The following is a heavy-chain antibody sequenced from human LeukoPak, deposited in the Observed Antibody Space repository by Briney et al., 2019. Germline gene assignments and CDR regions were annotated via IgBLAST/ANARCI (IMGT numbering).Heavy chain of an antibody. V-gene: IGHV1-18*01. CDR3: ARDLGIGYYYDRANAFDI. Sequence: GASVKVSCKASGYTFTSYGISWVRQAPGQGLEWMGWISAYNGNANYAQKLQGRVTMTTDTSTSTAYMELRSLRSDDTAVYYCARDLGIGYYYDRANAFDIWGQGTMVTVSS. J-gene: IGHJ3*02. D-gene: IGHD3-22*01. CDR2: ISAYNGNA. CDR1: GYTFTSYG.